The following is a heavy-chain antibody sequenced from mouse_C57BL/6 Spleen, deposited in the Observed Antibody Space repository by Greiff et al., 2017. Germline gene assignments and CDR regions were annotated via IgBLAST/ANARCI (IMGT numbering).Heavy chain of an antibody. CDR1: GYAFSSYW. V-gene: IGHV1-80*01. D-gene: IGHD3-2*02. CDR2: IYPGDGDT. J-gene: IGHJ2*01. CDR3: ARWGDSSGWYYFDY. Sequence: VMLVESGAELVKPGASVKISCKASGYAFSSYWMNWVKQRPGKGLEWIGQIYPGDGDTNYNGKFKGKATLTADKSSSTAYMQLSSLTSEDSAVYFCARWGDSSGWYYFDYWGQGTTLTVSS.